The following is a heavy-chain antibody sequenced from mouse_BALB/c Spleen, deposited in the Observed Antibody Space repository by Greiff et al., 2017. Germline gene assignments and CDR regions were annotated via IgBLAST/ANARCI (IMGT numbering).Heavy chain of an antibody. D-gene: IGHD2-14*01. CDR2: ISYDGSN. Sequence: ESGPGLVKPSQSLSLTCSVTGYSITSGYYWNWIRQFPGNKLEWMGYISYDGSNNYNPSLKNRISITRDTSKNQFFLKLNSVTTEDTATYYCATYYRYPIDYWGQGTTLTVSS. V-gene: IGHV3-6*02. CDR1: GYSITSGYY. CDR3: ATYYRYPIDY. J-gene: IGHJ2*01.